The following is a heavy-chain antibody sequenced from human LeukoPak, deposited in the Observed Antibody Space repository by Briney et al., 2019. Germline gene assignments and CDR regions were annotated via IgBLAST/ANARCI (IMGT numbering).Heavy chain of an antibody. CDR1: GGSLSSYN. D-gene: IGHD4-23*01. CDR3: AGGYYYMDV. Sequence: PSETLSLTCTVSGGSLSSYNWRWIRQTPGKGLEWIGYIYYSGSTNYNPSLKSRVTISVDTSKNQFSLKLSSVTAADTAVYYCAGGYYYMDVWGKGTTVTVSS. CDR2: IYYSGST. J-gene: IGHJ6*03. V-gene: IGHV4-59*01.